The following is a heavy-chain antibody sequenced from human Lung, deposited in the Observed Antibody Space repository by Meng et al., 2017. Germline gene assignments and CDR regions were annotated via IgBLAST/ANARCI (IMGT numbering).Heavy chain of an antibody. CDR2: IYYSGST. Sequence: SETLSLTCTVSGCSISSSSYYWGWIRQPPGKGLEWIGSIYYSGSTYYNPSLKSRVTISVDTSKNQFSLKLGSVTAADTAVYYCARAAIRFGELSSFFYYYYGMDVWGQGTTVTVSS. J-gene: IGHJ6*02. CDR1: GCSISSSSYY. CDR3: ARAAIRFGELSSFFYYYYGMDV. D-gene: IGHD3-10*01. V-gene: IGHV4-39*07.